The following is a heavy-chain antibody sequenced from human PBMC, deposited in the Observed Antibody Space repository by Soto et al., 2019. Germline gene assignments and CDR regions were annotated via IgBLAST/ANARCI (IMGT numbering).Heavy chain of an antibody. CDR3: ARDPEYGAGSSI. Sequence: HVQLVQSGAEVKKPGSSVKVSCKASGGTFDSYGISWIRQAPGQGLEWMGGIIPMIGAANYAQKFQGRVTITADGSTSTVYMEVSSLKSEDTAVYFFARDPEYGAGSSIWGQGTLVTVSS. J-gene: IGHJ4*02. CDR2: IIPMIGAA. V-gene: IGHV1-69*19. D-gene: IGHD3-10*01. CDR1: GGTFDSYG.